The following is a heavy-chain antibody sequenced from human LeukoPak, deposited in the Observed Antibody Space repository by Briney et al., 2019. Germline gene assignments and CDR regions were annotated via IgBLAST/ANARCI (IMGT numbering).Heavy chain of an antibody. CDR2: IDASGST. CDR1: GGSISSGSYF. J-gene: IGHJ3*02. CDR3: ARKDGDI. D-gene: IGHD5-24*01. Sequence: SETLSLTCTVSGGSISSGSYFWIWIRQPAGRGLEWIGRIDASGSTNFNPSLKSRVTMSMDSSKNEFSLKLSSVTAADTALYYCARKDGDIWGQGTRVTVSS. V-gene: IGHV4-61*02.